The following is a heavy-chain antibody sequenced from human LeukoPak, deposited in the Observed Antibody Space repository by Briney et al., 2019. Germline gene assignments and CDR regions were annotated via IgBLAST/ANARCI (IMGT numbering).Heavy chain of an antibody. CDR1: GYTFTGYY. J-gene: IGHJ5*02. CDR3: ARVRRIAVAGVYNWFDP. CDR2: INPNSGGT. V-gene: IGHV1-2*02. Sequence: GASVKVSCKASGYTFTGYYMHWVRQAPGQGLEWMGWINPNSGGTNYAQKFQGRVTMTRDTSISTAYMELSRLRSDDTAVYYCARVRRIAVAGVYNWFDPWGQGTLVTVSS. D-gene: IGHD6-19*01.